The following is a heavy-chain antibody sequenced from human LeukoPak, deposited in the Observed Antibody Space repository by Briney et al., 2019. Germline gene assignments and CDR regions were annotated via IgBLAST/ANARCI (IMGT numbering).Heavy chain of an antibody. CDR1: GGSISSYY. Sequence: SETLSLTCTVSGGSISSYYWSWIRQPPGKGLEWIGEINHSGSTNSNPSLKSRVTISVDTSKNQFSLKLSSVTAADTAVYYCARPTYYGMDVWGQGTTVTVSS. J-gene: IGHJ6*02. CDR2: INHSGST. V-gene: IGHV4-34*01. CDR3: ARPTYYGMDV.